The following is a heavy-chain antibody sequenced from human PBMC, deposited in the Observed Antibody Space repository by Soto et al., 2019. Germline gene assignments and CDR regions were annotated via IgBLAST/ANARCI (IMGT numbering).Heavy chain of an antibody. V-gene: IGHV1-8*01. CDR1: GYTFTSYD. Sequence: QVQLLQSGAEVKKPGASVKVSCKASGYTFTSYDINWVLQATGQGLEWMGWIKPNSGNTGYAQKFQGRVTMTRNTSISTAYMELSSLRSEDTAVYYCARVTDSGGFLVIYWGQGTLVTVSS. D-gene: IGHD3-3*01. CDR3: ARVTDSGGFLVIY. J-gene: IGHJ4*02. CDR2: IKPNSGNT.